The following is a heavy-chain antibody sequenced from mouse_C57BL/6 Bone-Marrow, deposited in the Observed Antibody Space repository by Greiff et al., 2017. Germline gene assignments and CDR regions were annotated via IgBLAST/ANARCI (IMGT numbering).Heavy chain of an antibody. V-gene: IGHV1-66*01. CDR1: GYSFTSYY. J-gene: IGHJ2*01. CDR2: IYPGSGNT. Sequence: VQLQQSGPELVKPGASVKISCKASGYSFTSYYIHWVKQRPGQGLEWIGWIYPGSGNTKYNEKFKGQATLTADTSSSTAYMQLSSLTSGDSSVYYCARGGCITTVVEPYDYWGQGTTLTVSS. D-gene: IGHD1-1*01. CDR3: ARGGCITTVVEPYDY.